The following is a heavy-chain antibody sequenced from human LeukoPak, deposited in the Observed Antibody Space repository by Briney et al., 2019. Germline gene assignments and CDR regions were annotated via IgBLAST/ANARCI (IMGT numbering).Heavy chain of an antibody. CDR3: ARVPTYYDILTGYYPRYYFDY. J-gene: IGHJ4*02. CDR1: GYSFTAFY. CDR2: IHPRRGDT. V-gene: IGHV1-2*02. D-gene: IGHD3-9*01. Sequence: ASVKVSCKTSGYSFTAFYIHWVRQAPGQGLEWMGWIHPRRGDTNYAQKFQGRVTMTRDTSISTAYLDLSSLRSDDTAVYYCARVPTYYDILTGYYPRYYFDYWGQGTLVTVSS.